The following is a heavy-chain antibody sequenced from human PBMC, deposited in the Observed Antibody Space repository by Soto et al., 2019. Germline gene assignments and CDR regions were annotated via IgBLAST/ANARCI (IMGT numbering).Heavy chain of an antibody. CDR1: GYTFTSYG. V-gene: IGHV1-18*04. CDR3: ARSNYYDFWSGYYNWFEP. J-gene: IGHJ5*02. Sequence: ASVKVSCKASGYTFTSYGISWVRQAPGQGLEWMGWISAYNGNTNYAQKLQGRVTMTTDTSTSTAYMELRSLRSDDTAVYYCARSNYYDFWSGYYNWFEPWGQGTLVTVSS. CDR2: ISAYNGNT. D-gene: IGHD3-3*01.